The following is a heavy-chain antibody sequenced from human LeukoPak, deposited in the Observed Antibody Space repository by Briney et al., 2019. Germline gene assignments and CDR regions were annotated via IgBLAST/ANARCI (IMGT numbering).Heavy chain of an antibody. J-gene: IGHJ4*02. D-gene: IGHD6-13*01. Sequence: GGSLRLSCAASGFTVSSYAMSWVRQAPGKGLEWISAISGSGGSKYYADPVKGRFTISRDTSTNTLYLQLNSLRVDDTAVYFCAKEWRFSSSWYQYYFDYWGQGTLVTVSS. CDR2: ISGSGGSK. CDR1: GFTVSSYA. V-gene: IGHV3-23*01. CDR3: AKEWRFSSSWYQYYFDY.